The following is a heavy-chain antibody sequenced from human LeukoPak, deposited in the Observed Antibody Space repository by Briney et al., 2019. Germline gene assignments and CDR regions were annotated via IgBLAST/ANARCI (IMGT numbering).Heavy chain of an antibody. J-gene: IGHJ4*02. CDR2: IYSGGST. CDR1: GFSVSSNY. V-gene: IGHV3-66*01. CDR3: ASHFGSGYFDF. Sequence: GGSLRLSCAASGFSVSSNYMSWVRQAPGKGLEWVSVIYSGGSTYNADSVKGRFTISRDNSKNTLYLQMNSLRAEDTAVYYCASHFGSGYFDFWGQGTLVTVS. D-gene: IGHD3-10*01.